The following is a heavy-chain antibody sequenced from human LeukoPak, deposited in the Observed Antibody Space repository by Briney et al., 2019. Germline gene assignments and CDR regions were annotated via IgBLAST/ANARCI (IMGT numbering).Heavy chain of an antibody. J-gene: IGHJ4*02. CDR1: GFTFSDYY. D-gene: IGHD6-13*01. CDR3: AKDIMEAAAGFPDY. CDR2: ISSSGSTI. Sequence: GGSLRLSCAASGFTFSDYYMSWIRQAPGKGLEWVSYISSSGSTIYYADSVKGRFTISRDNAKNSLYLQMNSLRAEDTALYYCAKDIMEAAAGFPDYWGQGTLVTVSS. V-gene: IGHV3-11*01.